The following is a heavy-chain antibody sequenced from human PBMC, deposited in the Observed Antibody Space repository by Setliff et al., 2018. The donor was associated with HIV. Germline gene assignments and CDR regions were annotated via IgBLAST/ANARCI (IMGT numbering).Heavy chain of an antibody. D-gene: IGHD5-12*01. J-gene: IGHJ4*02. CDR1: GFTFSGYS. V-gene: IGHV3-21*01. CDR2: ISGSSTYI. Sequence: GGSLRLSCAASGFTFSGYSLNWVRQAPGKGLEWVSSISGSSTYIYYADSVKGRFTISRDNAKNSLYLQMNSLRAEDTAVYYCSIDVIGGWLRPMPDYWGPGTLVTVSS. CDR3: SIDVIGGWLRPMPDY.